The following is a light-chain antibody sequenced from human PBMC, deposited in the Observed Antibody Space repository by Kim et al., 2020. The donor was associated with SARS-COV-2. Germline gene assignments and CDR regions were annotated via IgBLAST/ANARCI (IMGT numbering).Light chain of an antibody. CDR2: GAS. CDR3: QQYNLWPIT. Sequence: EIVMTQSPATLSVSPGETGTLSCRASQSVSTNLAWYQQKPGQVPRLLIYGASTGATGLPARFSGSGSGTEFTLSISSLQPEDFAVYYCQQYNLWPITFGQGTRLEIK. J-gene: IGKJ5*01. V-gene: IGKV3D-15*01. CDR1: QSVSTN.